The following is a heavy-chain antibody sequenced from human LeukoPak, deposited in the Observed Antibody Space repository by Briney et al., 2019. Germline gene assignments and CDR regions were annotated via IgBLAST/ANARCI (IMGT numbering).Heavy chain of an antibody. D-gene: IGHD3-10*01. J-gene: IGHJ4*02. Sequence: GGSLRLSCAASGFTFHDYAMNWVRQPPGKGLEWVSLIGWDGDATYYADSVKGRFTISRDNANNSLYLQMNSLRGEDTAMYYCARGSGTHFWGQGTRVTVSS. V-gene: IGHV3-43D*03. CDR1: GFTFHDYA. CDR3: ARGSGTHF. CDR2: IGWDGDAT.